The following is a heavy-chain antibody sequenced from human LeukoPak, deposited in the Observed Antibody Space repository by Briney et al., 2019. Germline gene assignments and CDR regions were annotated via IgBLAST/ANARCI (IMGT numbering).Heavy chain of an antibody. CDR1: GGTFSSYA. D-gene: IGHD1-14*01. J-gene: IGHJ5*02. Sequence: GSSVKVSCKASGGTFSSYAISWVRQAPGQGLEWMGRIIPILGIANYAQKFQGRVTITADKSTSTAYMELSSLRSEDTAVYYCARRGSNTYNWFDPWGQGTLVTVSS. V-gene: IGHV1-69*04. CDR3: ARRGSNTYNWFDP. CDR2: IIPILGIA.